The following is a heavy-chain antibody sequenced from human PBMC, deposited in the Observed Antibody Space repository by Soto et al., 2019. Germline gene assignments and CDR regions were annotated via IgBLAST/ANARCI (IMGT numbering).Heavy chain of an antibody. D-gene: IGHD5-12*01. CDR2: ISGSGDRT. V-gene: IGHV3-23*01. Sequence: PGGSLRLSCAASVFTFSTSVMSWVRQAPGKGLQWVSSISGSGDRTYYADSVKGRFTVSRDNSKNTLYLDMNTVTADDTALYYCTWSLVARDAFDEWGQGTMGTVSS. CDR3: TWSLVARDAFDE. J-gene: IGHJ3*01. CDR1: VFTFSTSV.